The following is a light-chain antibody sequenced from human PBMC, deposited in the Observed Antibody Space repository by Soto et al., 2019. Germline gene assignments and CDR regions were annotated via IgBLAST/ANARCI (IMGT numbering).Light chain of an antibody. J-gene: IGLJ1*01. CDR1: SSDVGGYNY. CDR2: EVN. V-gene: IGLV2-8*01. CDR3: SSYAGSNSPYV. Sequence: QSALTQPPSASGSPGQSVTISCTGTSSDVGGYNYVSWYQQHPGKAPKLMIYEVNKRPSGVPDRFSGSKSGNTASLTVSGLQAEDEADYYCSSYAGSNSPYVFGTGTKLT.